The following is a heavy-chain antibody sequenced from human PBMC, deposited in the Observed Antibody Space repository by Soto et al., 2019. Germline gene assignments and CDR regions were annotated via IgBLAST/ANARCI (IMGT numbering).Heavy chain of an antibody. J-gene: IGHJ5*02. V-gene: IGHV3-7*01. D-gene: IGHD7-27*01. CDR2: IKEDGSEK. CDR3: ARDDNWGSDH. CDR1: GFTFRRYW. Sequence: PGGSLRLSCAASGFTFRRYWMSWVRQAPGKGLEWVANIKEDGSEKYYVDSVRGRFAISRDNAKSSLSLQMNSLRAEDTAVYYCARDDNWGSDHWGQGTLVTVSS.